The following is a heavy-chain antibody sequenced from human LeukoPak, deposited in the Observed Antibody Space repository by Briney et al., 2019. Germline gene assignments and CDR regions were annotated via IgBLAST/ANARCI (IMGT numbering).Heavy chain of an antibody. D-gene: IGHD2-2*01. J-gene: IGHJ3*02. V-gene: IGHV4-4*07. CDR1: GGSISSYY. CDR3: ARDRIQIPAATDNAFDI. Sequence: SETLSLTCTVSGGSISSYYWSWLRQPAGKGLEWSGRIYTSGSTNYNPSLKSRVTMSVDTSKNQFSLKLSSVTAADTAVYYCARDRIQIPAATDNAFDIWGQGTMVTVSS. CDR2: IYTSGST.